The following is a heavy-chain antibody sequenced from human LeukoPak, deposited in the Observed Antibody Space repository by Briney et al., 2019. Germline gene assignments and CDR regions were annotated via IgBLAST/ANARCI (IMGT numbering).Heavy chain of an antibody. D-gene: IGHD6-13*01. CDR1: GFTFSSYG. Sequence: GGSLRLSCAASGFTFSSYGMHWVRQAPGKGLEWVAVISYDGNSKYYADSVKGRFTISRDNSKNTVYLQMNSLRAEDTAVYFCAKRAPTAGTSTGSYYHGMDVWGKGTTVTVSS. J-gene: IGHJ6*04. V-gene: IGHV3-30*12. CDR3: AKRAPTAGTSTGSYYHGMDV. CDR2: ISYDGNSK.